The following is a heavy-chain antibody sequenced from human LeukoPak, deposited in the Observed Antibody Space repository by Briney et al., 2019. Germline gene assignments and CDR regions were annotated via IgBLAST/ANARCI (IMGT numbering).Heavy chain of an antibody. CDR1: GFTFSSYA. CDR3: AKDKTFYYDKSGFYYFDY. V-gene: IGHV3-23*01. D-gene: IGHD3-22*01. J-gene: IGHJ4*02. Sequence: GGSRRLSCAASGFTFSSYAMSWVRQAPGKGLEWVSAISGSGRKTYYADSVKGRFTISRDNSKNTLYLQMNSLRAEDTAVFYCAKDKTFYYDKSGFYYFDYWGQGTLVTVSS. CDR2: ISGSGRKT.